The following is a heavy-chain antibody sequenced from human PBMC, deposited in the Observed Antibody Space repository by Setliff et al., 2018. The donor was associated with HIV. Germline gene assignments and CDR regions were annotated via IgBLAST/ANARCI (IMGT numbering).Heavy chain of an antibody. D-gene: IGHD3-16*01. CDR2: INLDGSGT. CDR3: VRDSARPGGITPP. V-gene: IGHV3-7*03. CDR1: GLTFINYY. Sequence: PGGSLRLSCAASGLTFINYYMAWVRQRPGKGLEWVANINLDGSGTHYVDSVKGRFTISRDNAKNSLYLRLNSLRVDDTAVYYCVRDSARPGGITPPWGQGTLVTVSS. J-gene: IGHJ5*02.